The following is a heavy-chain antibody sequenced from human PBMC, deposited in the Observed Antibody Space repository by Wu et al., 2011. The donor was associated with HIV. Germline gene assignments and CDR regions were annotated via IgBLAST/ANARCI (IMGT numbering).Heavy chain of an antibody. J-gene: IGHJ6*03. Sequence: QVQLQESGPGLVKPSQTLTLTCTVSGGSISSGDYCWSWIRQPPGKGLEWIGYIYYSGSTYYNPSLKSRITISVDTSKNQFSLKLNSVTAADTAVYYCARAGGYSGNRYYYYYMDVWGKRDHGHRLL. D-gene: IGHD5-12*01. CDR3: ARAGGYSGNRYYYYYMDV. CDR1: GGSISSGDYC. CDR2: IYYSGST. V-gene: IGHV4-30-4*08.